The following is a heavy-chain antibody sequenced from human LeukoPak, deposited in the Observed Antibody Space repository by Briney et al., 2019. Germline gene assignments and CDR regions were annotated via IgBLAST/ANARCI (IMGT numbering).Heavy chain of an antibody. D-gene: IGHD6-6*01. J-gene: IGHJ6*03. Sequence: SETLSLTCAVYGGSFSGYYWSWIRQPPGKGLEWIGEINHSGSTNYNPSLKSRVTISVGTSKNQFSLKLSSVTAADTAVYYCARGRDSSSSLGYYYYYMDVWGKGTTVTVSS. CDR2: INHSGST. V-gene: IGHV4-34*01. CDR3: ARGRDSSSSLGYYYYYMDV. CDR1: GGSFSGYY.